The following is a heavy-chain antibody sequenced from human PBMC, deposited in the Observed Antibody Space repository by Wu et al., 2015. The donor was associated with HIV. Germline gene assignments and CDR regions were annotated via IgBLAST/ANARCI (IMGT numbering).Heavy chain of an antibody. V-gene: IGHV1-18*01. J-gene: IGHJ4*02. D-gene: IGHD6-19*01. CDR1: GAGFTSYG. CDR3: ARVPPIGIAVAGTLDY. CDR2: ISAYNGNT. Sequence: QVHLVQFGAEVKKPGSSVKVTCKASGAGFTSYGISWVRQAPGQGLEWMGWISAYNGNTNYAQKLQGRVTMTTDTSTSTAYMELRSLRSDDTAVYYCARVPPIGIAVAGTLDYWGQGTLVTVSS.